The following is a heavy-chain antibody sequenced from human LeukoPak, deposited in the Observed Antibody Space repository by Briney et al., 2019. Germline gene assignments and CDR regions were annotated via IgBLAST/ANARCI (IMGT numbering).Heavy chain of an antibody. CDR2: IYYSGST. CDR1: GGYISSYY. CDR3: ARGLDSSLQASFDY. Sequence: SETLSLTCTVSGGYISSYYWSWIRQPPGKGLECIGYIYYSGSTNYNPSLKSRVTISVDTSKNRFSLKLSSVTAADTAVYYCARGLDSSLQASFDYWGQGTLVTVSS. D-gene: IGHD6-13*01. V-gene: IGHV4-59*12. J-gene: IGHJ4*02.